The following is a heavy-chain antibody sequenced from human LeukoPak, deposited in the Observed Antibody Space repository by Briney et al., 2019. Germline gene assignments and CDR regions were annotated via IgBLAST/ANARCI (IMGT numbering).Heavy chain of an antibody. CDR2: ISSSGSTI. Sequence: GGSLRLSCAASGFTFSNNDMSWVRQAPGKGLEWVSYISSSGSTIYYADSVKGRFTISRDNAKNSLYLQMNSLRAEDTAVYYCARVVDHDYGDYYLDYWGQGTLVTVSS. D-gene: IGHD4-17*01. V-gene: IGHV3-48*03. CDR1: GFTFSNND. J-gene: IGHJ4*02. CDR3: ARVVDHDYGDYYLDY.